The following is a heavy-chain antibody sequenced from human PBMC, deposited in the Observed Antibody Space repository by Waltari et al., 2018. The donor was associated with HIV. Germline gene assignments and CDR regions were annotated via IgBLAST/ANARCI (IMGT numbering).Heavy chain of an antibody. CDR2: ISRSRLTI. CDR1: GFTFSSYN. V-gene: IGHV3-48*01. D-gene: IGHD3-3*01. J-gene: IGHJ4*02. Sequence: EVQLVESGGGLVQPGGSLRLSCTASGFTFSSYNMNWVRQAPGKGLGWVSYISRSRLTIYYADSVRGRFTISRDNAKNSLYLQMNSLRAEDTAVYYCAREGLFRFLEGSPFDYWGQGTLVTVSS. CDR3: AREGLFRFLEGSPFDY.